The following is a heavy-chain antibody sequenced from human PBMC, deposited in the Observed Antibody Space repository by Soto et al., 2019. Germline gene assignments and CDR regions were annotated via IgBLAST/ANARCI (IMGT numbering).Heavy chain of an antibody. V-gene: IGHV3-21*01. J-gene: IGHJ3*01. CDR3: ARGPDYYDSSVYYYEPQRAVFYF. Sequence: GGSLRLSCAASGFTFSSYAMHWVRQAPGKGLEWVAVISSSTSNIYYADSVKGRFTISRDNAKNSLYLQMNSLRAEDTAVYYCARGPDYYDSSVYYYEPQRAVFYFRGQGTLVPVSS. CDR1: GFTFSSYA. CDR2: ISSSTSNI. D-gene: IGHD3-22*01.